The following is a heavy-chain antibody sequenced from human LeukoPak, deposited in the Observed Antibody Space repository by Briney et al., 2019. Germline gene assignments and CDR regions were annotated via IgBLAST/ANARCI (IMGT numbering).Heavy chain of an antibody. V-gene: IGHV3-23*01. D-gene: IGHD4-23*01. Sequence: GGSLTLSCAASGFTFSSYAMSWVRQPPGKGLEWVSAISGSGGSTYYADSVKGRFTISRDNSKNTLYLQMNSLRAEDTAIYYCAKDYGGNPGYFDSRGQGNLVTVSS. CDR2: ISGSGGST. J-gene: IGHJ4*02. CDR3: AKDYGGNPGYFDS. CDR1: GFTFSSYA.